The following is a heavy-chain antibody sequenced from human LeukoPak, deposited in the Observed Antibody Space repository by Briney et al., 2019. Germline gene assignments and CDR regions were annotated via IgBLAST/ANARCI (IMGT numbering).Heavy chain of an antibody. CDR1: GGSFSGYY. V-gene: IGHV4-34*01. Sequence: LETLSLTCAVYGGSFSGYYWSWIRQPPGKGLEWIGEINHSGSTNYNPSLKSRVTISVDTSKNQFSLKLSSVTAADTAVYYCARSSMYSSSWCDYWGQGTLVTVSS. CDR2: INHSGST. CDR3: ARSSMYSSSWCDY. J-gene: IGHJ4*02. D-gene: IGHD6-13*01.